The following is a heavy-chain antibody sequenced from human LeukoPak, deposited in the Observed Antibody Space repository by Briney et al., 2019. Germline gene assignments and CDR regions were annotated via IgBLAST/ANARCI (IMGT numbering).Heavy chain of an antibody. CDR3: AKGLYCSSTSCYTPDY. V-gene: IGHV3-30*02. J-gene: IGHJ4*02. CDR2: IRYDGSNK. CDR1: GFTFSSYG. Sequence: PGGALRLSCAASGFTFSSYGMHWVRQAPGKGLEWVAFIRYDGSNKYYADSVKGRFTISRDNSKNTLYLQMNSLRAEDTAVYYCAKGLYCSSTSCYTPDYRGQGTLVTVSS. D-gene: IGHD2-2*02.